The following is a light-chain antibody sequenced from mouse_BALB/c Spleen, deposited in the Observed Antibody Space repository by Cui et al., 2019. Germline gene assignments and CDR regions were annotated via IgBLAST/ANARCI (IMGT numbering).Light chain of an antibody. CDR3: LQSDNIPLT. CDR1: TDFDDY. J-gene: IGKJ2*01. CDR2: EGI. Sequence: ETIVTQTPASLSVATGEKVTIRGISRTDFDDYMNWYQQKQGEPPKLLISEGITRRPGVPSRFSSSGYGTDFVFTIEITLSEDVADYYCLQSDNIPLTFGGGTKLEIK. V-gene: IGKV17-127*01.